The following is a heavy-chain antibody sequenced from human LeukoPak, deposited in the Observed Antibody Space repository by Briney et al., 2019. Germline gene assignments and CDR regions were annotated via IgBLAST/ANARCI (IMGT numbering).Heavy chain of an antibody. CDR2: ISYDGSNK. CDR1: GFTFSSYA. CDR3: ARDVSYYYYYMDV. Sequence: GGSLRLSCAASGFTFSSYAMHWVRQAPGKGLEWVAVISYDGSNKYYADSVKGRFTISRDNSKNTLYLQMNSLRAEDTAVYYCARDVSYYYYYMDVWGKETTVTVSS. V-gene: IGHV3-30-3*01. J-gene: IGHJ6*03.